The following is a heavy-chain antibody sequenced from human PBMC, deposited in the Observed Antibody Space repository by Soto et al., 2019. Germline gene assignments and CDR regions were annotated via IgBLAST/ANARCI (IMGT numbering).Heavy chain of an antibody. D-gene: IGHD2-2*01. J-gene: IGHJ4*02. Sequence: HVQLLQSGGELKKPGASVKVSCNTSGFTFNTYFISWVRQAPGQGREWMGWTSPYNGNTKYGEKFQGRVTMTTDTITRTAYMELSNLRIDDTAVYYCARDTSNSFDYWGQGTLVTVSS. V-gene: IGHV1-18*01. CDR3: ARDTSNSFDY. CDR1: GFTFNTYF. CDR2: TSPYNGNT.